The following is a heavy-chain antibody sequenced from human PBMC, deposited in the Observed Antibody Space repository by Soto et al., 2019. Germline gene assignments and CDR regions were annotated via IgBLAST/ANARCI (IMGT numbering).Heavy chain of an antibody. V-gene: IGHV4-61*01. CDR2: IYYSGST. CDR3: ARDKWELPPGGFYSYYGMDV. J-gene: IGHJ6*02. Sequence: SETLSLTCTVSGGSVSSGSYYWSWIRQPPGKGLEWIGYIYYSGSTNYNPSLKRRVTISVDTSKNQFSQKLSSVTAADTAVYYCARDKWELPPGGFYSYYGMDVWGQGTTVTVSS. D-gene: IGHD1-26*01. CDR1: GGSVSSGSYY.